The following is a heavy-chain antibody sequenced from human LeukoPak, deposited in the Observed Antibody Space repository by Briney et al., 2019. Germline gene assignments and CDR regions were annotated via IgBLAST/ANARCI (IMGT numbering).Heavy chain of an antibody. CDR2: ISGSGAFT. D-gene: IGHD2-2*01. Sequence: GGSLRLSCAASGIMFSSYAMSWVRQAPGKGLVWVSGISGSGAFTYYADSVKGRFTISRDKSKNTLYLQMNSLRAEDTAVYYCASGDNPAPGYRGDYWGQGTLVTVSS. J-gene: IGHJ4*02. V-gene: IGHV3-23*01. CDR1: GIMFSSYA. CDR3: ASGDNPAPGYRGDY.